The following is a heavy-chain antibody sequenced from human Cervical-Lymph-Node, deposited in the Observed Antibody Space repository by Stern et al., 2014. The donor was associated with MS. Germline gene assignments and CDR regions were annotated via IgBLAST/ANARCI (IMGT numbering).Heavy chain of an antibody. D-gene: IGHD6-13*01. CDR2: IFPVIGKP. CDR1: GGTFSKFP. V-gene: IGHV1-69*01. Sequence: DQLVESGAEVTKPGASVKVSCKASGGTFSKFPSSWVRQAPGQGLEWMGWIFPVIGKPTYAQEFRGRVTITADVSTSTVYMELSSLRSDDTAVYYCALSSETSDRWYSLGYDLWGQGTLVTVSS. J-gene: IGHJ5*02. CDR3: ALSSETSDRWYSLGYDL.